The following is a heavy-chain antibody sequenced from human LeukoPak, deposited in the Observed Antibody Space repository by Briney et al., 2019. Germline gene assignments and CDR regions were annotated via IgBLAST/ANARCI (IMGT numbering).Heavy chain of an antibody. CDR2: INHSGST. J-gene: IGHJ3*02. CDR3: ASPDMVRGVYNRDAFDI. V-gene: IGHV4-34*01. D-gene: IGHD3-10*01. CDR1: GGSFSGYY. Sequence: SETLSLTCAVYGGSFSGYYWSWIRQPPGKGLEWIGEINHSGSTNYNPSLKSRVTISVDTSKNQFSLKLSSVTAADTAVYYCASPDMVRGVYNRDAFDIWGQGTMVTVSS.